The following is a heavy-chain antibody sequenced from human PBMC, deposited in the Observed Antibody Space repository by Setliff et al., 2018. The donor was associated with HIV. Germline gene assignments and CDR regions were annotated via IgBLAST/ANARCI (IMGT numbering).Heavy chain of an antibody. Sequence: SETLSLTCTVSGGSISSGGYHWSWIRQHPGKGLEWIGYIFYSGSTSYNPSLKSRVAISVDTSKNQFSLKVTSVTAADTAVYYCMRGRSITIFGVAYFDFWGQGTQVTVSS. CDR2: IFYSGST. CDR3: MRGRSITIFGVAYFDF. J-gene: IGHJ4*02. CDR1: GGSISSGGYH. D-gene: IGHD3-3*01. V-gene: IGHV4-31*03.